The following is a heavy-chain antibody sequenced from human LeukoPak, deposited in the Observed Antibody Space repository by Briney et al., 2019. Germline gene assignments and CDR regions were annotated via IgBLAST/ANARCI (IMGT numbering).Heavy chain of an antibody. D-gene: IGHD6-13*01. J-gene: IGHJ4*02. CDR2: ISGNGGST. V-gene: IGHV3-64D*06. Sequence: GGSLRLSCSASGFTFGSYAMHWVRQAPGKGLEYVSAISGNGGSTYYADSVKGRFTISRDNSKNTLYLQMSSLRAEDTAVYYCVKDAAAAGTASDYWGQGTLVTVSS. CDR1: GFTFGSYA. CDR3: VKDAAAAGTASDY.